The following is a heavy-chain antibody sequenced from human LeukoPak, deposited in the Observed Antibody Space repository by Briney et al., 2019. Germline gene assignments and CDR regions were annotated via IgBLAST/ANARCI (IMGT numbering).Heavy chain of an antibody. CDR3: AGDRDWAFDY. V-gene: IGHV3-30*02. J-gene: IGHJ4*02. CDR2: TRNDGNNK. D-gene: IGHD2-21*01. Sequence: GGSLRLSCAASGFTFTSHGMHWVRQAPGKGLEWVAFTRNDGNNKYYADSVKGRFTISRDNSKNTLSLQMNSLRTEDTAVYYCAGDRDWAFDYWGQGILVTVSS. CDR1: GFTFTSHG.